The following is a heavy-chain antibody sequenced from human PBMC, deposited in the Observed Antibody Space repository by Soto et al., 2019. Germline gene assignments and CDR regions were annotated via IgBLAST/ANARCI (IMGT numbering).Heavy chain of an antibody. CDR1: GYSISSAYF. D-gene: IGHD2-8*02. J-gene: IGHJ3*01. Sequence: PSETLSLTCAVSGYSISSAYFWGWIRQPPGKGLEWIASIYHSGTTYYNPSLKSRVTISVDPSENQFSLELDSVTAADTAVYFCARDQLRLVGPDDAFDPWGQGTMVTVSS. CDR2: IYHSGTT. V-gene: IGHV4-38-2*02. CDR3: ARDQLRLVGPDDAFDP.